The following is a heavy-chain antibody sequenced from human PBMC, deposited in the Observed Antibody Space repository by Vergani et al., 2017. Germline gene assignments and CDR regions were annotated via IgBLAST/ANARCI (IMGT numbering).Heavy chain of an antibody. V-gene: IGHV3-23*01. CDR1: GFTFSSYA. D-gene: IGHD6-19*01. CDR3: ASGSSGWYKNFDY. CDR2: ISGSGGST. J-gene: IGHJ4*02. Sequence: EVQLLESGGGLVQPGGSLRLSCAASGFTFSSYAMSWVRQAPGKGLEWVSAISGSGGSTYYADSVKGRFTISRDNSKNTLYLQMNSLRAEDTAEYYCASGSSGWYKNFDYWGQGTLVTVSS.